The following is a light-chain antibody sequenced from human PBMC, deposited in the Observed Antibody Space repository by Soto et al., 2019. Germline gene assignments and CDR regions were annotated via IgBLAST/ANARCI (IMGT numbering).Light chain of an antibody. J-gene: IGKJ1*01. CDR1: QSVTSDY. CDR3: HQRSNWPWT. V-gene: IGKV3-11*01. CDR2: DAS. Sequence: EIVLTQSPGTLSFSPGERATLSCRASQSVTSDYLAWYQHKPGQAPRLLIYDASNRATGIPARFSGSGSGTDFTLTISSLEPEDFAIYFCHQRSNWPWTFGQGTKVDIK.